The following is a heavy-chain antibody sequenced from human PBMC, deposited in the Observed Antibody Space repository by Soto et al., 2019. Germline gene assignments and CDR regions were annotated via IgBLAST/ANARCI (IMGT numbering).Heavy chain of an antibody. J-gene: IGHJ4*02. CDR1: GFSLSTHGVG. CDR2: IYWDDDK. CDR3: AHRRGGYNWDDAHFGY. D-gene: IGHD1-20*01. V-gene: IGHV2-5*02. Sequence: QITLKESGPTLVKPTQALALTCTFSGFSLSTHGVGVGWIRQPPGKALEWLAVIYWDDDKRHRPPLKSRLTITKDTPRNQVVLTMTNMDPVDTATYYCAHRRGGYNWDDAHFGYWGQGTLVTVSS.